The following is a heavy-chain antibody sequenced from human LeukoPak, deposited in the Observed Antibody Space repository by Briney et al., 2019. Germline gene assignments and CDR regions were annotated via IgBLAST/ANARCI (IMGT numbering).Heavy chain of an antibody. CDR2: IYSGGST. V-gene: IGHV3-53*01. D-gene: IGHD6-19*01. CDR3: ARRRGYSSGWYVDGWFDP. Sequence: GGSLRLSCAASGFTVSSNYMSWVRQAPGKGLEWVSVIYSGGSTYYADSVKGRFIISRDNSKNTLYLQMNSLRAEDTAVYYCARRRGYSSGWYVDGWFDPWGQGTLVTVSS. CDR1: GFTVSSNY. J-gene: IGHJ5*02.